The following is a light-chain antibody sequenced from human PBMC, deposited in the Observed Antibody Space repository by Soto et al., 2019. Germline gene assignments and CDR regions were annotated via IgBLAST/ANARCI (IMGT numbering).Light chain of an antibody. CDR1: RSNIGSNS. CDR3: AVWDDGLDAWM. J-gene: IGLJ3*02. Sequence: QSVLTQSPSASGTPGQRVTMSCSGSRSNIGSNSVSWYQQLPGTVPKLLIYGFNERPLGVPDGFSGSNSGTSASLAISRLQSEDEAHYYCAVWDDGLDAWMFGGGTKLTVL. V-gene: IGLV1-44*01. CDR2: GFN.